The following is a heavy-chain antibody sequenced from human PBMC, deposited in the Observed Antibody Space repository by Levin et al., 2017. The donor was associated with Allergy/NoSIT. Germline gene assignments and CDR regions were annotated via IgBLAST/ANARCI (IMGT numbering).Heavy chain of an antibody. CDR3: ARDKYYYYYMDV. J-gene: IGHJ6*03. CDR1: GYTFTGYY. Sequence: GESLKISCKASGYTFTGYYMHWVRQAPGQGLEWMGWINPNSGGTNYAQKFQGRVTMTRDTSISTAYMELSRLRSDDTAVYYCARDKYYYYYMDVWGKGTTVTVSS. V-gene: IGHV1-2*02. CDR2: INPNSGGT.